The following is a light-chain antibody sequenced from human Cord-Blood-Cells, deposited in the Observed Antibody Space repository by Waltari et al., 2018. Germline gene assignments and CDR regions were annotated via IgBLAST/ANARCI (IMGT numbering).Light chain of an antibody. J-gene: IGKJ2*01. V-gene: IGKV4-1*01. CDR3: QQYYSTPYT. CDR1: QSVLYSSNNVNY. Sequence: DTVMTPSPDSLAVSMGERATTNRKSSQSVLYSSNNVNYLAWYQQKPGQPPKLLIYGASTRESGVPDRFSGSGSGTDFTLTISSLQAEDVAVYYCQQYYSTPYTFGQGTKLEIK. CDR2: GAS.